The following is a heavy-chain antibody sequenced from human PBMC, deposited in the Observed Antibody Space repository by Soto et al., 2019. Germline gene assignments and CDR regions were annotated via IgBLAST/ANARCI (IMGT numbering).Heavy chain of an antibody. J-gene: IGHJ4*02. CDR3: ARAPITWGEANFDY. CDR1: GGSISSGVYY. V-gene: IGHV4-31*03. D-gene: IGHD3-16*01. Sequence: QVQLQESGPGLVKPSQTMSLTCTVSGGSISSGVYYWSWIRQHPGKRLAWIGYIYYSGSTYYNPSLKSRVTISVDTSKNEFSLKLSSVTAADTAVYYCARAPITWGEANFDYWGQGTLVTVSA. CDR2: IYYSGST.